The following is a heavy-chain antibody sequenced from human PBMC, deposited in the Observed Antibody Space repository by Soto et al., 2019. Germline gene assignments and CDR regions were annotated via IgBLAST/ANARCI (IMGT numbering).Heavy chain of an antibody. J-gene: IGHJ3*01. CDR3: ARDGGHGDKRYALDL. CDR2: ISHGETT. V-gene: IGHV4-31*11. CDR1: GVSINSGGCY. Sequence: SLTCAVSGVSINSGGCYWNWIRHFPGKGLEWIGYISHGETTSYIPTLKSRLTISFDTSKNHFSLKLTSVTAADTAVYYCARDGGHGDKRYALDLWGQGTMVTVSS. D-gene: IGHD4-17*01.